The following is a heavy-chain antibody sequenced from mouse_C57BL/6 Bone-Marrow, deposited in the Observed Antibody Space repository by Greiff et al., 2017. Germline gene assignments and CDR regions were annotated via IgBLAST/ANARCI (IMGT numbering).Heavy chain of an antibody. Sequence: QVQLQQPGAELVMPGASVKLSCKASGYTFTSYWMHWEKQRPGQGLEWIGEIDPSDSYTNYNQKFKGKSTLTVDKSSSTAYMQLSSLTSEDSAVYYCARGPLGGAMDYWGQGTSVTVSS. J-gene: IGHJ4*01. CDR3: ARGPLGGAMDY. CDR2: IDPSDSYT. D-gene: IGHD4-1*01. CDR1: GYTFTSYW. V-gene: IGHV1-69*01.